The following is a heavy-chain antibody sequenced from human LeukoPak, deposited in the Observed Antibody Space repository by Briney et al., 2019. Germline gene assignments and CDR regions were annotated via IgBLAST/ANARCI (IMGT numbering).Heavy chain of an antibody. CDR3: ARLSSVTYCSGGSCSRGGYDY. J-gene: IGHJ4*02. CDR1: GGSITSSPYY. D-gene: IGHD2-15*01. CDR2: IYYSGTT. Sequence: SETLSLTCTVSGGSITSSPYYWGWIRQAPGKALEWIANIYYSGTTAYNPSLKSRVTISVDTPKNQFSLELTSVTAADTAVYYCARLSSVTYCSGGSCSRGGYDYWGRGNLVTVSS. V-gene: IGHV4-39*01.